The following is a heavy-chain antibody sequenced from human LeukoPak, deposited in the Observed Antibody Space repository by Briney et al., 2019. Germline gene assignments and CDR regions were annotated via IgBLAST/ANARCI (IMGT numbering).Heavy chain of an antibody. Sequence: GGSLRLSCAASGFTFSTYAMGWVRQAPGKGLEWVSSISGTGGSTSYAASVKGRFTISRDQSKNTLYLQTNSLRAEDTALYYCVKEFWAAAGTVGLFDFWGLGTLVSVSS. CDR3: VKEFWAAAGTVGLFDF. D-gene: IGHD6-13*01. J-gene: IGHJ4*02. CDR2: ISGTGGST. CDR1: GFTFSTYA. V-gene: IGHV3-23*01.